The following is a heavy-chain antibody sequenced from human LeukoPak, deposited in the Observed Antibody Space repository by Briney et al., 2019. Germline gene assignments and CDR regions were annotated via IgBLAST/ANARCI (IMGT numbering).Heavy chain of an antibody. V-gene: IGHV1-18*01. CDR3: ARDYTAMVVMGY. Sequence: GASVKVSCKASGGTFSSYAISWVRQAPGQGLEWMGWISAYNGNTNYAQKLQGRVTMTTDTSTSTAYMELRSLRSDDTAVYYCARDYTAMVVMGYWGQGTLVTVSS. CDR2: ISAYNGNT. CDR1: GGTFSSYA. J-gene: IGHJ4*02. D-gene: IGHD5-18*01.